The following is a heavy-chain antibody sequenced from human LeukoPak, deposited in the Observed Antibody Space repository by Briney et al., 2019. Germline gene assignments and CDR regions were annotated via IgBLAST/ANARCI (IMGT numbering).Heavy chain of an antibody. J-gene: IGHJ6*02. D-gene: IGHD2-2*01. V-gene: IGHV4-30-2*01. Sequence: SQTLSLTCAVSGGSISSGGYSWSWIRQPPGKGLEWIGYIYHSGSTYYNPSLKSRVTISVDRSKNQFSLKLSSVTAADTAVYYCARAAYLYYYGMDVWGQGTTVTVSS. CDR2: IYHSGST. CDR1: GGSISSGGYS. CDR3: ARAAYLYYYGMDV.